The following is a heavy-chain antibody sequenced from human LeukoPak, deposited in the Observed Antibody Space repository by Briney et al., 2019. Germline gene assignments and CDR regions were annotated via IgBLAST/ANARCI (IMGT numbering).Heavy chain of an antibody. D-gene: IGHD3-22*01. V-gene: IGHV3-30*09. CDR1: GFTFSTST. Sequence: PGRSLRLSCAASGFTFSTSTMHWVRQAPGKGLEWVAVISYDGSNKFYADSVKSRFAISRDNSKNTLYLQMNSLRGYDSAVYYCARPLSNGYFHDSGGYYPYAMDVWGQGTTVTVSS. J-gene: IGHJ6*02. CDR3: ARPLSNGYFHDSGGYYPYAMDV. CDR2: ISYDGSNK.